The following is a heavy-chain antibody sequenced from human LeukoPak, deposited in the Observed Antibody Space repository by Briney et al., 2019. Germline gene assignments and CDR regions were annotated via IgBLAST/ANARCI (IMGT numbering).Heavy chain of an antibody. CDR3: ARAVTHPFDY. D-gene: IGHD4-17*01. CDR1: GGSISSGSYY. CDR2: IYTSGST. J-gene: IGHJ4*02. Sequence: PSQTLSLTCTVSGGSISSGSYYWSWIRQPAGKGLEWIGRIYTSGSTNYNPSLKSRVTISVDTSKNQFSLKLSSVTAADTAVYYCARAVTHPFDYWGQGTLVTVSS. V-gene: IGHV4-61*02.